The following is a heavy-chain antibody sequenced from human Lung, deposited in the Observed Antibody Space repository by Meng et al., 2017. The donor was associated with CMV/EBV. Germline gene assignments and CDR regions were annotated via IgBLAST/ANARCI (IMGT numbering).Heavy chain of an antibody. CDR3: ARDATIFGVVDPYYYGMDV. J-gene: IGHJ6*02. Sequence: VSGCSISSSSYYWGWIRQPPGKGLEWIGSIYYSGSTYYNPSLKSRVTISVDTSKNQFSLKLSSVTAADTAVYYCARDATIFGVVDPYYYGMDVWGQGTTVTVSS. CDR2: IYYSGST. V-gene: IGHV4-39*02. D-gene: IGHD3-3*01. CDR1: GCSISSSSYY.